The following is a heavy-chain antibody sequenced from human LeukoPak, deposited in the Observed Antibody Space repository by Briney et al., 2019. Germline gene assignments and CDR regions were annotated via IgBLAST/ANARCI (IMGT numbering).Heavy chain of an antibody. CDR1: GFTFSSFW. CDR3: GRGMRDYYGLDY. D-gene: IGHD3-10*01. J-gene: IGHJ4*02. V-gene: IGHV3-74*01. Sequence: VQPGGSLRLSYAASGFTFSSFWMHWVRQAPGKGLVWVSHTNSDGSTTDYADSVRGRFTISRDNAKNTLFLQMNSLTVEDTAVYYCGRGMRDYYGLDYWGQGILVTVSS. CDR2: TNSDGSTT.